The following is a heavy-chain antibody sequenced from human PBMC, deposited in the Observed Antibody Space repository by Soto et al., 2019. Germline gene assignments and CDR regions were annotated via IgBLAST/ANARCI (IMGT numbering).Heavy chain of an antibody. D-gene: IGHD2-21*02. CDR3: ARLRGGDWRTRTTRYNRFDP. Sequence: QVTLKESGPVLVKPTETVTMTCTVSGLSLSNARMGVSWIRQPPGKALEWLAHIFSNDEKSYSTSLKSRLTISKDTSKSQVVLTITHKDPVDTATYYCARLRGGDWRTRTTRYNRFDPWGQGTLVTASS. V-gene: IGHV2-26*01. CDR1: GLSLSNARMG. CDR2: IFSNDEK. J-gene: IGHJ5*02.